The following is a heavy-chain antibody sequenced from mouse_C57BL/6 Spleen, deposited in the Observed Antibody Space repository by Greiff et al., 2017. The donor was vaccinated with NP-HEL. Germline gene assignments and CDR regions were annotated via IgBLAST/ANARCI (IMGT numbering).Heavy chain of an antibody. CDR3: ARRDGSSFYAMDY. J-gene: IGHJ4*01. CDR1: GYTFTSYW. V-gene: IGHV1-55*01. D-gene: IGHD1-1*01. Sequence: QVQLQQPGAELVKPGASVKMSCKASGYTFTSYWITWVKQRPGQGLEWIGDIYPGSGSTNYNEKFKSKATLTVDTSSSTAYMQLSSLTFEDSAVYYCARRDGSSFYAMDYWGQGTSVTVSS. CDR2: IYPGSGST.